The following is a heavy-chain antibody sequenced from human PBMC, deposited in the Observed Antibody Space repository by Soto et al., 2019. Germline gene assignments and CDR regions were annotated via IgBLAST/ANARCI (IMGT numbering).Heavy chain of an antibody. J-gene: IGHJ6*02. V-gene: IGHV4-59*01. D-gene: IGHD3-10*01. CDR2: ICYSGST. Sequence: XTLPLPCTVSGGSLSSYDWSWIRQPPGKGLEWIGDICYSGSTNYNPSLKSRVTISVDTSKNQFSLKLSSVTAADTAVFYRATVGGYSGSDTYLYYGMDVWGQGTTVTVSS. CDR3: ATVGGYSGSDTYLYYGMDV. CDR1: GGSLSSYD.